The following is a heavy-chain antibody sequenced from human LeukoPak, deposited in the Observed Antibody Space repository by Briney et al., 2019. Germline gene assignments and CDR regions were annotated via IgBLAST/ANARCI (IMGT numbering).Heavy chain of an antibody. D-gene: IGHD3-3*01. J-gene: IGHJ4*02. CDR2: IKQDGSEK. CDR3: ARGEWSPELYFDY. V-gene: IGHV3-7*01. CDR1: GFTFSSYW. Sequence: GGCLRLSCAASGFTFSSYWMSWVRQAPGKGLEWVANIKQDGSEKYYVDSVKGRFTISRDNAKNSLYLQMNSLRAEDTAVYYCARGEWSPELYFDYWGQGTLVTVSS.